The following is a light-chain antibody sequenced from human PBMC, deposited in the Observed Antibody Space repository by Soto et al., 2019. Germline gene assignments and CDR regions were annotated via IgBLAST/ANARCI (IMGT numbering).Light chain of an antibody. V-gene: IGKV3-20*01. J-gene: IGKJ1*01. Sequence: EIVLTQSPGTLSLFPGERATLSCRATQSVNSDYLALYQQKPGQAPRLLIYIASRRATGIPDRFSGSGSGTAFTLTINRLEPEDFAVYYCQQYGTSPGTFGQGTKVEIK. CDR1: QSVNSDY. CDR3: QQYGTSPGT. CDR2: IAS.